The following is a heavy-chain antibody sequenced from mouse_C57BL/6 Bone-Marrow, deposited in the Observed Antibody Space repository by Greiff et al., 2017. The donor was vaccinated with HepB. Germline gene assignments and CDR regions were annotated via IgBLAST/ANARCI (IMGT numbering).Heavy chain of an antibody. V-gene: IGHV1-82*01. D-gene: IGHD4-1*01. J-gene: IGHJ3*01. Sequence: QVQLQQSGPELVKPGASVKISCKASGYAFSSSWMNWVKQRPGKGLEWIGRIYPGDGDTNYNGKFKGKATLTADKSSSTAYMPLSSLTSEDSAVYFCASSELAWFAYWGQGTLVTVSA. CDR1: GYAFSSSW. CDR3: ASSELAWFAY. CDR2: IYPGDGDT.